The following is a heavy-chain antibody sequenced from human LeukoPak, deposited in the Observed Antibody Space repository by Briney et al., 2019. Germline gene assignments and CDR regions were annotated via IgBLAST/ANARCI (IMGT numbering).Heavy chain of an antibody. D-gene: IGHD5-24*01. Sequence: GGSLRLSCAASGFTLSSYAMSWVRQAPGKGLEWVSAISDTGNTYHADSVKGRFTISRDSSKNTLFLQMNRLRPEDAAVYYCAKAGVELTTISPFDIWGQGTMVTVSS. V-gene: IGHV3-23*01. CDR1: GFTLSSYA. J-gene: IGHJ3*02. CDR2: ISDTGNT. CDR3: AKAGVELTTISPFDI.